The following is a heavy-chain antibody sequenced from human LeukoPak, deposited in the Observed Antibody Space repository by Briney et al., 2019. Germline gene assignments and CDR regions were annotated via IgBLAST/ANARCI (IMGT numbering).Heavy chain of an antibody. Sequence: GASVKVSCKASGCTFSSYALSWVRQAPGQGLEWIGGITPILGIANYAQDLQGRVTITADKSTNTAYMELSSLRSEDTAVYYCASQDSSGYYLIDYWGKGSRVTVSS. CDR1: GCTFSSYA. J-gene: IGHJ4*02. V-gene: IGHV1-69*10. CDR2: ITPILGIA. D-gene: IGHD3-22*01. CDR3: ASQDSSGYYLIDY.